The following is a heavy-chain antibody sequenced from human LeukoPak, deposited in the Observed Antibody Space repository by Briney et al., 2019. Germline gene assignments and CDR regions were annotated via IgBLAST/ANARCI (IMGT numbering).Heavy chain of an antibody. Sequence: PSQTLSLTCTVSGGSISSGSYYWSSIRQPAGKGLEWIGRIYTSGSTNYNPSLKRRVTISVDTSKNQFSLKLSTVTAADTAVYYCAREWFLPDYWGQGTLVTVSS. CDR3: AREWFLPDY. D-gene: IGHD3-10*01. CDR1: GGSISSGSYY. J-gene: IGHJ4*02. V-gene: IGHV4-61*02. CDR2: IYTSGST.